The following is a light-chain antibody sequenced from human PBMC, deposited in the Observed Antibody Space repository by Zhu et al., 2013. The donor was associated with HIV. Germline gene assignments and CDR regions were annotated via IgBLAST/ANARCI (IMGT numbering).Light chain of an antibody. Sequence: QSVLTQPPSASGTPGQRVTISCSGSGSNIKSNYIYWYQHLPGTAPRLLIYSNNQRPSGVPDRFSGSKSGNSASLAISGLRSEDEADYYCALWDDSLSGPVVFGRRDPADRP. CDR1: GSNIKSNY. CDR3: ALWDDSLSGPVV. V-gene: IGLV1-47*01. CDR2: SNN. J-gene: IGLJ2*01.